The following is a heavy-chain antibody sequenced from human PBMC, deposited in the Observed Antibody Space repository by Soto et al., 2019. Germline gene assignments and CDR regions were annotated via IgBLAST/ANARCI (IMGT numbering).Heavy chain of an antibody. Sequence: PSETLSLTCTVSGGSISSYYWSWIRQPPGKGLEWIGYIYYSGSTNYNPSLKSRVTISVDTSKNPFSLKLSSVTAADTAVYYCARVRGNDYNYYGMDVWGQGTTVTVSS. CDR3: ARVRGNDYNYYGMDV. D-gene: IGHD2-8*01. J-gene: IGHJ6*02. V-gene: IGHV4-59*01. CDR2: IYYSGST. CDR1: GGSISSYY.